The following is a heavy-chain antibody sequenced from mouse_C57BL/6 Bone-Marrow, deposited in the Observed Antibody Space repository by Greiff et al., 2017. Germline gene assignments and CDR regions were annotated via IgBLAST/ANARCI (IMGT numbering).Heavy chain of an antibody. CDR2: LYPGSGST. J-gene: IGHJ2*01. Sequence: QVQLQQSVAELVRPGASVKLSCTASGFNIKNTYMHWVKKRPGQGLEWIGDLYPGSGSTNYNEKFKSKATLTVDTSSSTAYMQLSSLTSEDSAVYYCARWTYSNYNYWGQGTTLTVAS. CDR3: ARWTYSNYNY. D-gene: IGHD2-5*01. CDR1: GFNIKNTY. V-gene: IGHV1-55*01.